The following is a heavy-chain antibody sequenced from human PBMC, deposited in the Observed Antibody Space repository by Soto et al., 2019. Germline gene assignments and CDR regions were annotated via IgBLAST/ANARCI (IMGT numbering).Heavy chain of an antibody. CDR1: GYSFTSYW. V-gene: IGHV5-51*01. CDR3: ARLSRYYYYYMDV. J-gene: IGHJ6*03. Sequence: GESLKLSCKGSGYSFTSYWIGWVRQMPGKGLEWMGIIYPGDSDTRYSPSFQGQVTISADKSISTAYLQWSSLKASDTAMYYCARLSRYYYYYMDVWGKGTTVTVSS. CDR2: IYPGDSDT.